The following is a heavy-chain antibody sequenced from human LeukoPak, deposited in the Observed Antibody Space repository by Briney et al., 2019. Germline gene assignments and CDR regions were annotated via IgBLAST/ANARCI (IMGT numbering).Heavy chain of an antibody. CDR2: IDWDDDK. Sequence: SGPALLKPTPTLTLTCTFSGFSLSTSGMCVSWIRQPPGKALEWLARIDWDDDKYYSTSLKTRLTISKDTSKNQVVLTMTNMDPVDTATYYCARESGYYGSGSYSPFDYWGQGTLVTVSS. J-gene: IGHJ4*02. CDR1: GFSLSTSGMC. CDR3: ARESGYYGSGSYSPFDY. D-gene: IGHD3-10*01. V-gene: IGHV2-70*11.